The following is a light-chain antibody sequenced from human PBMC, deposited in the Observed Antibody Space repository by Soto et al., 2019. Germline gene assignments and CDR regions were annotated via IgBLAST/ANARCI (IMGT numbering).Light chain of an antibody. J-gene: IGLJ3*02. CDR3: SSYTVRRSWV. CDR1: SSDVDYNR. CDR2: EVT. V-gene: IGLV2-14*01. Sequence: QSVLTQPASVTGSPGQSITISCTGTSSDVDYNRVSWYQQYPGTAPKLMISEVTNRPSGVSDRFSGSKSGNTASLTISGLQREDEADYYCSSYTVRRSWVFGGGTQLTVL.